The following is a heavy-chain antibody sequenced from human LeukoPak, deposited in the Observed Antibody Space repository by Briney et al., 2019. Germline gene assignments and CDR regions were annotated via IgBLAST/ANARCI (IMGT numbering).Heavy chain of an antibody. D-gene: IGHD1-26*01. Sequence: GASVKVSCKVSGYTLTELSMHWVRQAPGKGLEWMGGFDPEDGETIYAQKFQGSVTMTEDTSTDTAYMELSSLRSEDTAVYYCATAREKGGAFDIWGQGTMVTVSS. V-gene: IGHV1-24*01. CDR3: ATAREKGGAFDI. CDR1: GYTLTELS. CDR2: FDPEDGET. J-gene: IGHJ3*02.